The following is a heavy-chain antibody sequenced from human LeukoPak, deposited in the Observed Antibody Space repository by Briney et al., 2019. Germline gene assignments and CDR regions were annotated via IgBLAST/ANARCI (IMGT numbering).Heavy chain of an antibody. CDR3: ARGALCAVAATVPFDY. CDR1: GYTFTSYA. Sequence: ASVKVSCKASGYTFTSYAMHWVRQAPGQRLEWMGWINAGNGNTKYSQKFQGRVTITRDTSASTAYMELSSLRSEDTAVYYCARGALCAVAATVPFDYWGQGTLVTVSS. D-gene: IGHD6-19*01. J-gene: IGHJ4*02. V-gene: IGHV1-3*01. CDR2: INAGNGNT.